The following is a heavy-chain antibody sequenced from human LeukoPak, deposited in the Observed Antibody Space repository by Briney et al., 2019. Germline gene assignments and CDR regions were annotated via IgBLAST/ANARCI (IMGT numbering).Heavy chain of an antibody. Sequence: GGSLRLSCAVSGITISNYGMSWVRQAPGKGLEWVASLSGSGGGTNYADSVKGRFTISRDNRKNTLYLQMNSLRAEDTAVYFCAKRGVVIRVILVGFHKEAYYFDSWGQGALVTVSS. J-gene: IGHJ4*02. V-gene: IGHV3-23*01. CDR1: GITISNYG. D-gene: IGHD3-22*01. CDR3: AKRGVVIRVILVGFHKEAYYFDS. CDR2: LSGSGGGT.